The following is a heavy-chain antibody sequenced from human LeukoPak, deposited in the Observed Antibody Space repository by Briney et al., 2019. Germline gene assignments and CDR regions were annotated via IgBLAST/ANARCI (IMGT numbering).Heavy chain of an antibody. CDR2: ISSSSSYI. Sequence: GGSLRLSCAASGFTFSSYSMNWVRQAPGKGLEWVSSISSSSSYIYYADSVKGRFTISRDNAKNSLYLQMNSLRAEDTAVYYCAREQSPTGGVDYWGQGTLVTVSS. CDR3: AREQSPTGGVDY. J-gene: IGHJ4*02. CDR1: GFTFSSYS. D-gene: IGHD1-26*01. V-gene: IGHV3-21*01.